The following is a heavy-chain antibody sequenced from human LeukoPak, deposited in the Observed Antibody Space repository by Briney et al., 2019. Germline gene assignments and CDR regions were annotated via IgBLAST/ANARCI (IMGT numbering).Heavy chain of an antibody. Sequence: ASETLSLTCTVSGGSIRSSYYYWGWIRQPPGKGLEWIGSIYDSGSTYYNPSLKSRVTISVDTSKNQFSLKLSSVTAADTAVYYCAREKGIAAAGQGFDYWGQGTLVTVSS. CDR2: IYDSGST. V-gene: IGHV4-39*07. J-gene: IGHJ4*02. D-gene: IGHD6-13*01. CDR1: GGSIRSSYYY. CDR3: AREKGIAAAGQGFDY.